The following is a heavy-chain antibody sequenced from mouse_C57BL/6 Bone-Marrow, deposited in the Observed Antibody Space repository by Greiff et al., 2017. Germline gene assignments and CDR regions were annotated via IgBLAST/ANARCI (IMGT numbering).Heavy chain of an antibody. J-gene: IGHJ2*01. D-gene: IGHD2-2*01. CDR2: IRLKSDNYAT. V-gene: IGHV6-3*01. CDR1: GFTFSNYW. CDR3: TGGGYPYYFDY. Sequence: EVKVEESGGGLVQPGGSMKLSCVASGFTFSNYWMNWVRQSPEKGLEWVAQIRLKSDNYATHYAESVKGRFTISRDDSKSSVYLQMNNLRAEDTGIYYCTGGGYPYYFDYWGQGTTLTVSS.